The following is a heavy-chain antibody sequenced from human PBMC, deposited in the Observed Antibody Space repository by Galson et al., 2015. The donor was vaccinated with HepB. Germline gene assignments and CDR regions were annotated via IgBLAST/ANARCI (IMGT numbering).Heavy chain of an antibody. CDR2: TKQDESEK. V-gene: IGHV3-7*01. CDR3: ARKGCSSSSCYGGQSSGMDV. J-gene: IGHJ6*02. Sequence: SLRLSCAASGYSFSIYWMSWVRQAPGKGLEWVANTKQDESEKYYVDSVKGRFTISRDNAKNSLYLQMNSLRAEDTAVYYCARKGCSSSSCYGGQSSGMDVWGQGTTVTASS. CDR1: GYSFSIYW. D-gene: IGHD2-2*01.